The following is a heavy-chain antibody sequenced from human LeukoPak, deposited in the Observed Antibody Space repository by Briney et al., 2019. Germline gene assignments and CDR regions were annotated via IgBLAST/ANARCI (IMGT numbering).Heavy chain of an antibody. CDR1: GFMFDDYD. J-gene: IGHJ4*02. D-gene: IGHD2-21*01. V-gene: IGHV3-20*04. Sequence: PGGSLRLSCAASGFMFDDYDMSWVRQAPGKGLEWVSGINWNAGSTAYADSVKGRFTISRDNAKNSLYLQMNSLRAEDTALYYCARAFKYSMSGYYFDYWGQGTLVTASS. CDR3: ARAFKYSMSGYYFDY. CDR2: INWNAGST.